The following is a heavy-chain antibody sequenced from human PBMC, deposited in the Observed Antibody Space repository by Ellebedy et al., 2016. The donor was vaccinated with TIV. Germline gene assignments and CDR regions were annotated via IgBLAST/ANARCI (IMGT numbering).Heavy chain of an antibody. V-gene: IGHV3-23*01. D-gene: IGHD3-10*01. CDR2: ISGRGAST. CDR3: AKHPAVGSYYYMDV. J-gene: IGHJ6*03. Sequence: GESLKISCAASGFTFSNYAMTWVRQAPGKGLEWVSSISGRGASTYYADSVKGRFTISRDNSKNTLYLQGNSLRAEDTAIYFCAKHPAVGSYYYMDVWGKGTTVTVSS. CDR1: GFTFSNYA.